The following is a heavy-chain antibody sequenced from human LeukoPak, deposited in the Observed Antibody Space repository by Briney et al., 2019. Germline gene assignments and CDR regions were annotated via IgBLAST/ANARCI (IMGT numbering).Heavy chain of an antibody. CDR1: GFSVTSSH. D-gene: IGHD5-24*01. Sequence: GGSLRLSCAASGFSVTSSHMSWVRQAPGKGLEWVSIIYSGGNTDYAGSMQGRFAISRDNSKNTLYLQMNSLRPEDTAVYYCARESAPHHGLNYWGQGTLVTVSS. CDR2: IYSGGNT. J-gene: IGHJ4*02. CDR3: ARESAPHHGLNY. V-gene: IGHV3-66*01.